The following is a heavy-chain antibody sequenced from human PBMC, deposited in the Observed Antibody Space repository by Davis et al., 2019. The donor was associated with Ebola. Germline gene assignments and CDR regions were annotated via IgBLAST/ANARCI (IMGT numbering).Heavy chain of an antibody. CDR3: ARGRIYSGYAAGGGRGGY. Sequence: MPSETLSLTCTVSGGSISSSSYYWGWIRQPPGKGLEWIGSIYYSGSTNYNPSLKSRVTISVDTSKNQFSLKLSSVTAADTAVYYCARGRIYSGYAAGGGRGGYWGQGTLVTVSS. J-gene: IGHJ4*02. V-gene: IGHV4-39*07. D-gene: IGHD5-12*01. CDR2: IYYSGST. CDR1: GGSISSSSYY.